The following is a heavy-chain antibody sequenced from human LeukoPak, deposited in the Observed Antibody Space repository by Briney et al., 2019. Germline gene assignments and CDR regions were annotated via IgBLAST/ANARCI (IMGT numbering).Heavy chain of an antibody. D-gene: IGHD1-26*01. J-gene: IGHJ4*02. CDR3: AKGATNFEY. CDR2: VYYSGTT. CDR1: GGSISSYY. Sequence: ASETLSLTCTVSGGSISSYYWSWIRQPPGKGLEWIGYVYYSGTTNYNPSPKSRVTISVDTSKNQFSLKLTSVTAADTAVYYCAKGATNFEYWGQGTLVTVSS. V-gene: IGHV4-59*01.